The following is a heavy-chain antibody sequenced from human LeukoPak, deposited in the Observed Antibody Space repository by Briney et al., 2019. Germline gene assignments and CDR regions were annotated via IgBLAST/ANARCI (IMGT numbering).Heavy chain of an antibody. V-gene: IGHV4-39*02. CDR2: IYYSGST. Sequence: SETLSLTCTVSGGSISSSSYYWGWIRQPPGKGLEWIGSIYYSGSTYYNPSLKSRVTISVDTSKNQFSLKLSSVTAADTAVYYCARDRGRLSLKWLLSNDAFDIWGQGTMVTVSS. J-gene: IGHJ3*02. CDR1: GGSISSSSYY. D-gene: IGHD3-3*01. CDR3: ARDRGRLSLKWLLSNDAFDI.